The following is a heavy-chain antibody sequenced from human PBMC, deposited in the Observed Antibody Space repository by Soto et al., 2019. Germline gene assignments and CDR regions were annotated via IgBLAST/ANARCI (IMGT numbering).Heavy chain of an antibody. J-gene: IGHJ6*02. CDR2: IYPGDSDT. D-gene: IGHD1-26*01. Sequence: RGESLKISCKGSGYSFTSYWIGWVRQMPGKGLEGMGIIYPGDSDTRYSPSFQGQVTISADKSISTAYLQWSSLKASDTAMYYCARGHKWELLPPPQYYSYYGMDVWGQGTTVTVSS. CDR3: ARGHKWELLPPPQYYSYYGMDV. CDR1: GYSFTSYW. V-gene: IGHV5-51*01.